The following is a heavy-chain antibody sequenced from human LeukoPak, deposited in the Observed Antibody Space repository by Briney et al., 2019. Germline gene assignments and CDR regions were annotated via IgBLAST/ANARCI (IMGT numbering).Heavy chain of an antibody. CDR3: GRGEMATYGFYFDY. V-gene: IGHV5-51*01. Sequence: GESLKISCQGSGYSFTSDWIGWVRQMPGKGLEWMGIIYPGDSDTEYSPSFQGQVTFSADKSISTAYLQWSSLKASDTAMYYCGRGEMATYGFYFDYWGQGTLVTVSS. CDR2: IYPGDSDT. D-gene: IGHD5-24*01. J-gene: IGHJ4*02. CDR1: GYSFTSDW.